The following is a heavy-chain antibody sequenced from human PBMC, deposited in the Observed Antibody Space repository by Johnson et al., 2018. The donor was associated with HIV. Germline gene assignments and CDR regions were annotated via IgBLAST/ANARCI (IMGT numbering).Heavy chain of an antibody. V-gene: IGHV3-20*04. CDR2: INWNGGST. Sequence: VQLVESGGGVVRPGGSLRLSCAASGFTFDDYGMTWVRQAPGKGLEWVSGINWNGGSTGYADSVKGRFTISRYNAKNSLYLQMNSLRAQDTAVYYCAKPLVGATRDDAFDVWGLGTMVTVSS. CDR1: GFTFDDYG. J-gene: IGHJ3*01. D-gene: IGHD1-26*01. CDR3: AKPLVGATRDDAFDV.